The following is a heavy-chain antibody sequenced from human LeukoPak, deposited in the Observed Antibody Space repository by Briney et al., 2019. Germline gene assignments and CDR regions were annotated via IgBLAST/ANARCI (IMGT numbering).Heavy chain of an antibody. CDR3: ARGCPLLYGFWFDP. CDR1: GGSFSGYY. D-gene: IGHD2-2*02. CDR2: INHSGST. J-gene: IGHJ5*02. V-gene: IGHV4-34*01. Sequence: PSETLSLTCAVYGGSFSGYYWSWIRQPPGKGLEWIGEINHSGSTNYNPSLKSRVTISVDTSKNQFSLKLSSVTAADTAVYYCARGCPLLYGFWFDPWGQGTLVTVSS.